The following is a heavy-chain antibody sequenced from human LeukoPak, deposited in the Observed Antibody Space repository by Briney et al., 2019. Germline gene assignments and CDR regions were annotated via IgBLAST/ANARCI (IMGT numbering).Heavy chain of an antibody. V-gene: IGHV3-23*01. Sequence: GGSLRLSCVASGFTFSRHGMNWVRQAPGKGLEWVSGISPSGDIKYYVDSVKGRFTVSRDNSKNTLYLQINSLRDEDTAVYYCAKDDAWLQYNDWGQGALVTVSS. CDR3: AKDDAWLQYND. D-gene: IGHD5-24*01. J-gene: IGHJ4*02. CDR1: GFTFSRHG. CDR2: ISPSGDIK.